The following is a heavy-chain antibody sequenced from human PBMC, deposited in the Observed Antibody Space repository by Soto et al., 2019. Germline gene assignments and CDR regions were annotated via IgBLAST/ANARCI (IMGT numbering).Heavy chain of an antibody. D-gene: IGHD5-18*01. V-gene: IGHV4-34*01. CDR3: ARNRRIQLWLSWFDP. J-gene: IGHJ5*02. CDR2: INHSGST. CDR1: GGSFSGYY. Sequence: TLSLTCAVYGGSFSGYYWSWIRQPPGKGLEWIGEINHSGSTNYNPSLKSRVTISVDTSKNQFSLKLSSVTAADTAVYYCARNRRIQLWLSWFDPWGQGTLVTVSS.